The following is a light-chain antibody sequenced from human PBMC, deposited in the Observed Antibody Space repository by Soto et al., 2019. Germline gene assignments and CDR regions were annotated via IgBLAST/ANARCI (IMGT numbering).Light chain of an antibody. V-gene: IGKV2-30*01. CDR2: KVS. CDR1: QSLVSSDGNTY. J-gene: IGKJ3*01. CDR3: MQAAQWPRT. Sequence: DVVMTQSPLSLPVTLGQPASISCRSSQSLVSSDGNTYLNWFHQRPGQSPRRLIYKVSNRDSGVPDRFSGSGSVTEFTLTISRVEAEDAGVYYCMQAAQWPRTFGPGTKVDIK.